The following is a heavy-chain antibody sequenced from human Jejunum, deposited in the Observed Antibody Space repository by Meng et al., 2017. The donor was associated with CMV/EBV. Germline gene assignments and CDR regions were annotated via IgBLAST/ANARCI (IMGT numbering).Heavy chain of an antibody. D-gene: IGHD3-22*01. CDR2: IIPFLTIT. CDR1: VGTFSTSA. J-gene: IGHJ4*02. CDR3: AQEHSSGYYYYSY. V-gene: IGHV1-69*10. Sequence: ASVGTFSTSAVSWVRQAPGQGLEWMGGIIPFLTITNYAQKFQGRVTITADKSTSTAYMELSNLRSEDTAVYYCAQEHSSGYYYYSYWGQGTLVTVSS.